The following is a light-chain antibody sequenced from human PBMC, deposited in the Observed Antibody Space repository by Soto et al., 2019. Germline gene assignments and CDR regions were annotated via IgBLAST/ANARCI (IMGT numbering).Light chain of an antibody. J-gene: IGKJ5*01. V-gene: IGKV1-39*01. CDR3: QQRYTTPIP. CDR1: QTISSH. CDR2: AAS. Sequence: IQMPQSPSSLSASVGDRVILTCRASQTISSHLNWYQQKPGKAPNILVYAASSLQSGVPSRFTGSGSGTDGTLTISSLQPEEGATDFGQQRYTTPIPVGQGTRLEIK.